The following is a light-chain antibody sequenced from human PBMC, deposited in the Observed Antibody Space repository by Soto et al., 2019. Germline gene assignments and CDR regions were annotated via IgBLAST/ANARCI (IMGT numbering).Light chain of an antibody. CDR3: CSYAGSSTLVV. CDR1: SSDVGSYNL. J-gene: IGLJ2*01. Sequence: QSALTQPASVSGSPGQSITISCTGTSSDVGSYNLVSWHQQHPGKAPKLMIYEVSKRPSGVSNRFSGSKSGNTASLTISGLQAEDEADYYCCSYAGSSTLVVFGGGTQLTVL. CDR2: EVS. V-gene: IGLV2-23*02.